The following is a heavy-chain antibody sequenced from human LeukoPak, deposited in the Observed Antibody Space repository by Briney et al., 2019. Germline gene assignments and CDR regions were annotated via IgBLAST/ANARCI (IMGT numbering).Heavy chain of an antibody. CDR1: GGTFSSYA. Sequence: SVKVSCKASGGTFSSYAISWVRQAPGQGLEWMGRIIPILGIANYAQKFQGRVTITADKSTSTAYMELSSLRSEDTAVYYCARCGYCSSTSCYGPNSFDPWGQGTLVTVSS. V-gene: IGHV1-69*04. CDR3: ARCGYCSSTSCYGPNSFDP. J-gene: IGHJ5*02. CDR2: IIPILGIA. D-gene: IGHD2-2*01.